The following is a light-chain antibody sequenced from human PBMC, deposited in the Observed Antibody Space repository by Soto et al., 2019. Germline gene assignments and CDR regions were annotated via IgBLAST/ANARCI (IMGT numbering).Light chain of an antibody. Sequence: QSVLTQPASVSGSPGQSITISCTGNSSDVGGYEYVSRHQQYPGKAPKLILYDVSNRPSGVSNRFSGSKSGNTASLTISGLQAEDEADYYCSSYTISSTHVFGTGTKVTVL. V-gene: IGLV2-14*01. CDR2: DVS. CDR3: SSYTISSTHV. CDR1: SSDVGGYEY. J-gene: IGLJ1*01.